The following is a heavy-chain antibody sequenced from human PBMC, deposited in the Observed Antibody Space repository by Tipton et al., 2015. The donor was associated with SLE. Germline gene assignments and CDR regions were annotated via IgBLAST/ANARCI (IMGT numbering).Heavy chain of an antibody. J-gene: IGHJ3*02. Sequence: LRLSCAVNGGSFSSYYWSWIRQPPKQGLEWIGWIYHTGSTDYNPSLKSRVTISVDTSKNQFSLRLSSVTAADTAVYYCARDYYGSGFDAFDIWGQGTMVTVSS. D-gene: IGHD3-10*01. CDR2: IYHTGST. V-gene: IGHV4-59*01. CDR3: ARDYYGSGFDAFDI. CDR1: GGSFSSYY.